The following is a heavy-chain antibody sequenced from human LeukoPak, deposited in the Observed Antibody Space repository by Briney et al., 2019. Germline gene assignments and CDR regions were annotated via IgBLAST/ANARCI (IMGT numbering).Heavy chain of an antibody. J-gene: IGHJ4*02. CDR3: ARGGFGRYCSSTSCQRLYFDY. D-gene: IGHD2-2*01. CDR1: GYTFTGYY. Sequence: ASVKVSCKASGYTFTGYYIHWVRQAPGRGLEWMGWINPNSGGTNYAQKFQGRVTMTRDTSISTAYMELSRLRSDDTAVYYCARGGFGRYCSSTSCQRLYFDYWGQGTLVTVSS. V-gene: IGHV1-2*02. CDR2: INPNSGGT.